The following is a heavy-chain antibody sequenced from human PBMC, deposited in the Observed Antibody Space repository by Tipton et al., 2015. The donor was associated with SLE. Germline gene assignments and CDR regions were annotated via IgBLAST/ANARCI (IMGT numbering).Heavy chain of an antibody. CDR1: GGSIGNYY. CDR2: VHYSGAT. D-gene: IGHD1-14*01. CDR3: VRDPALAETGTYFVR. V-gene: IGHV4-59*01. Sequence: TLSLTCTVSGGSIGNYYWSWIRQPPGKGLEWIAYVHYSGATSYNPSLKSRVTISADTSRNQFSLTLTSVTAADTAKYYCVRDPALAETGTYFVRWGQGILVVVSS. J-gene: IGHJ4*02.